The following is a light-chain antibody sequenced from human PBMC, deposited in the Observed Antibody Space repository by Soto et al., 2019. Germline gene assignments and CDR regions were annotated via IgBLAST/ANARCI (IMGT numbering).Light chain of an antibody. Sequence: QSVLTQPASVSGSRGQSITISCTGTSSDVGGYNYVSWYQQHPGKAPKLMIYDVSNRPSGVSNRFSGSKSGNTASLTISGLQAEDVVDYYCSSYTSSSTPFVFGAG. J-gene: IGLJ1*01. V-gene: IGLV2-14*01. CDR1: SSDVGGYNY. CDR2: DVS. CDR3: SSYTSSSTPFV.